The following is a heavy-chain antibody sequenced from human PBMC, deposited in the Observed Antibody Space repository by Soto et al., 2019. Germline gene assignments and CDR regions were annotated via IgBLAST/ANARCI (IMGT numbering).Heavy chain of an antibody. J-gene: IGHJ3*02. CDR3: AGYNPPSHDAFDM. CDR2: MNEDATTK. CDR1: AFSFKTYW. V-gene: IGHV3-7*01. D-gene: IGHD1-20*01. Sequence: ERSLRLSCEVSAFSFKTYWMRWVRQAPGKGREWLANMNEDATTKYYVESVKGRFTTLGGSAGRSLFLKMASLRAEDTAVHFCAGYNPPSHDAFDMWREGTLDTV.